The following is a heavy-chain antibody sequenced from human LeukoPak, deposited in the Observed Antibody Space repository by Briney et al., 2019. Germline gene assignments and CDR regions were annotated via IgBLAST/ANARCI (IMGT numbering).Heavy chain of an antibody. J-gene: IGHJ4*02. D-gene: IGHD6-25*01. Sequence: SETLSLTCAVYGGSFSGYYWSWIRQPPEKGLEWIGEINHSGSTNYNPSLGGRVTISVDTSKNHFSLKMSSVTAADTAVYYCARSSGTGTFSYWGQGTLVTVSS. CDR2: INHSGST. CDR1: GGSFSGYY. V-gene: IGHV4-34*01. CDR3: ARSSGTGTFSY.